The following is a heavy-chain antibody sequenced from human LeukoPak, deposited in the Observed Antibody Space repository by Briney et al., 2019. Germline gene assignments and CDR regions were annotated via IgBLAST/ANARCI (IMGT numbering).Heavy chain of an antibody. V-gene: IGHV3-15*04. CDR1: GFNFNNAY. D-gene: IGHD4-17*01. Sequence: GGSLRLSCAASGFNFNNAYMSWVRQAPGKGLEWVGRIEGEFNAATTPYAAPVNGRFTISRDESRNTLYLEMSYLKTEDTAVYYCATRGDYVGRVYWGQGTLVTVSS. CDR3: ATRGDYVGRVY. J-gene: IGHJ4*02. CDR2: IEGEFNAATT.